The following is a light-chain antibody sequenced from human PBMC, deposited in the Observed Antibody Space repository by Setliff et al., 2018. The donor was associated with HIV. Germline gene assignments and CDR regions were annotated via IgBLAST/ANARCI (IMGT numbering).Light chain of an antibody. CDR1: QNINNW. CDR2: KAS. V-gene: IGKV1-5*03. Sequence: DIQMTQSSSTLSASVGDRVTITCRASQNINNWLAWYQQKPGKAPKLLIYKASNLESGVPSGFSGSGSGTEFTLTISSLQPDDFATYYCQQYNSYPWTFGQGTKVDIK. CDR3: QQYNSYPWT. J-gene: IGKJ1*01.